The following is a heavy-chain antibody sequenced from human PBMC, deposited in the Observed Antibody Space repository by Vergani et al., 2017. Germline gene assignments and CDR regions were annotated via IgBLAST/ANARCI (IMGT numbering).Heavy chain of an antibody. Sequence: QVQLVESGGGLVKPGGSLRLSCAASGFTFSDYYMSWIRQAPGKGLEWVSYISSSSSYTNYADSVKGRFTISRDNAKNSLYLQMNSLRAEDTAVYYCARERRYSNYGDYYYDYGMDVWGQGTTVTVSS. D-gene: IGHD4-11*01. CDR3: ARERRYSNYGDYYYDYGMDV. CDR1: GFTFSDYY. V-gene: IGHV3-11*05. CDR2: ISSSSSYT. J-gene: IGHJ6*02.